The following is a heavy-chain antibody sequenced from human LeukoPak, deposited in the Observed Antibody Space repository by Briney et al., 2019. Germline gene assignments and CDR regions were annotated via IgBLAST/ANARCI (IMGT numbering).Heavy chain of an antibody. V-gene: IGHV3-23*01. J-gene: IGHJ4*02. CDR1: GFTFSNYA. Sequence: GGSLRLSCAASGFTFSNYAMNWVRQAPGKGLEWVSGISGSGVGTYYADSVKGRFTISRDNSKSTLYLQMNSLRAEDTALYYCAKVPSGCYACDFDFWGQGTLVTVSS. D-gene: IGHD2-2*01. CDR3: AKVPSGCYACDFDF. CDR2: ISGSGVGT.